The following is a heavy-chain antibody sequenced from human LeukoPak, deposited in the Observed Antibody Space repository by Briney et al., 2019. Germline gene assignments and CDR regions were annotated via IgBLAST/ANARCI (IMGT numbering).Heavy chain of an antibody. CDR2: IYYSGNT. D-gene: IGHD3-3*01. J-gene: IGHJ5*02. Sequence: SETLSLTCTVSGVSISSSNSYWGWIRQPPGKGLEWIGSIYYSGNTYYNASLKSQVSISIDTSKNQFSLRLTSVTAADTAVYYCARTISGRTIFGVGPRWDWFDPWGQGTLVTVSS. CDR1: GVSISSSNSY. V-gene: IGHV4-39*01. CDR3: ARTISGRTIFGVGPRWDWFDP.